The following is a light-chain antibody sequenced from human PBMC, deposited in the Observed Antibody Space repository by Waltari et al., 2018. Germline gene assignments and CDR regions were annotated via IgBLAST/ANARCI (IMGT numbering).Light chain of an antibody. CDR1: DSTAGASES. J-gene: IGLJ2*01. CDR2: ADT. CDR3: SSQTLDGLVL. V-gene: IGLV2-14*03. Sequence: QSALTQPASVSWSPGQSITISCSGLDSTAGASESVFWHQHHPHKAPQFIIDADTHRPAGVSDRFSSSQSANTASLPISRLQPEDEADYYCSSQTLDGLVLFGGGTRLTVL.